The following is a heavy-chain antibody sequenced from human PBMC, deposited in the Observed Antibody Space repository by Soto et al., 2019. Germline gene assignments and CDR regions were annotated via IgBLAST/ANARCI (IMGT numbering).Heavy chain of an antibody. D-gene: IGHD3-10*01. CDR2: IRGFSSYT. CDR1: GFTFRTYT. V-gene: IGHV3-21*01. Sequence: EVQLVESGGGLVKPGGSLRLSCISSGFTFRTYTMNWVRQAPGKGLEWVSGIRGFSSYTFSTESVKGRFTISRDNAKNSLYLQMDSLRAEDTAVYYCARDRGYDAHDYYYNAMDVWGQGTAVTGS. J-gene: IGHJ6*02. CDR3: ARDRGYDAHDYYYNAMDV.